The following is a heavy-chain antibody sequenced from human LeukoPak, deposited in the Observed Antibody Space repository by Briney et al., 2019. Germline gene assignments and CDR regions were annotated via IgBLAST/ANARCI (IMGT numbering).Heavy chain of an antibody. D-gene: IGHD3-16*01. Sequence: PSETLSLTCTVSGGTISSGGYYWSWIRQPPGKGLEWIGYIYYNGSTNYNPSLKSRVTISVDTSKNQFSLKLSSVTAADTAVYYCARDRLGLRTSYYYGMDVWGQGTTVTVSS. CDR2: IYYNGST. CDR1: GGTISSGGYY. CDR3: ARDRLGLRTSYYYGMDV. J-gene: IGHJ6*02. V-gene: IGHV4-61*08.